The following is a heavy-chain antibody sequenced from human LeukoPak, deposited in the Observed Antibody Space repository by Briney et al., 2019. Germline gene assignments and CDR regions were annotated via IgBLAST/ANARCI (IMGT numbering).Heavy chain of an antibody. CDR1: GFTFSDYY. J-gene: IGHJ4*02. CDR3: ARSLGYCSAGSCFPFDY. D-gene: IGHD2-15*01. CDR2: ISSSSSYT. Sequence: GGSLRLSCAASGFTFSDYYMSWIRQAPGKGLEWVSYISSSSSYTNYADSVKGRFTISRDNAKNSLYLQMNSLRAEDTAVYYCARSLGYCSAGSCFPFDYWGQGTLVTVSS. V-gene: IGHV3-11*03.